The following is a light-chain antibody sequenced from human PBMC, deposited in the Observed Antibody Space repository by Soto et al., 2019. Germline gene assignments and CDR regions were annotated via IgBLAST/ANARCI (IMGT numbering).Light chain of an antibody. V-gene: IGKV3-20*01. CDR3: QRYGTSPPLT. Sequence: EIVMTQSPATLSVSPGETATLSCRASQRVGINLAWYQQKPGQAPRLLIYGASSRATGIPDRFSGSGSATDFTLTISRLEPEDFAVYYCQRYGTSPPLTFGGGTKVDIK. CDR2: GAS. CDR1: QRVGIN. J-gene: IGKJ4*01.